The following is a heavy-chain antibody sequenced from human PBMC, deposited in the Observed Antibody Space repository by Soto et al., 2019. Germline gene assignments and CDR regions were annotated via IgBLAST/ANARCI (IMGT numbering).Heavy chain of an antibody. Sequence: SETLSLTCTVSGGSISSGGYYWSWIRQPPGKGLEWIGYIYYSGSTYYNPSLKSRVTISVDTSKNQFSLKLSSVTAADTAVYYCARATIVLVPAAMVSHWFDPWGQGTLVTVSS. CDR3: ARATIVLVPAAMVSHWFDP. D-gene: IGHD2-2*01. CDR2: IYYSGST. J-gene: IGHJ5*02. V-gene: IGHV4-30-4*08. CDR1: GGSISSGGYY.